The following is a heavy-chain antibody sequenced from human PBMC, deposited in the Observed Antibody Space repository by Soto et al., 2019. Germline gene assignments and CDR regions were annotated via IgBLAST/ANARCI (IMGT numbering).Heavy chain of an antibody. Sequence: QVQLVESGGGVAQPGRSLRLSCAASGFTFSTYGMHWLRQAPGKGLEWVAVIWYDGRNKYYADSVKGRFTISRDNSKNTLHLHMNSLRAEDTAIYYCARAVGPFDYWGQGTLVTVSS. V-gene: IGHV3-33*01. CDR2: IWYDGRNK. CDR1: GFTFSTYG. CDR3: ARAVGPFDY. J-gene: IGHJ4*02.